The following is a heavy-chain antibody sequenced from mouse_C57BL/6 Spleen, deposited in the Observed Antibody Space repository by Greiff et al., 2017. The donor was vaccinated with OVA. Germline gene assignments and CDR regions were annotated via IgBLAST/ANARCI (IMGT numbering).Heavy chain of an antibody. J-gene: IGHJ1*03. V-gene: IGHV1-61*01. D-gene: IGHD2-2*01. CDR2: IYPSDSET. CDR3: ANLWLRRGYFDV. Sequence: VQLQQPGAELVRPGSSVKLSCKASGYTFTSYWMDWVKQRPGQGLEWIGNIYPSDSETHYNQKFKDKATLTVDKSSSTAYMQLSSLTSEASAVYYCANLWLRRGYFDVWGTGTTVTVSS. CDR1: GYTFTSYW.